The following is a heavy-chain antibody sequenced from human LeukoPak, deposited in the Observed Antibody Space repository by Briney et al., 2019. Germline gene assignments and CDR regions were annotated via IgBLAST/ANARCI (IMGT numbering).Heavy chain of an antibody. V-gene: IGHV1-8*01. CDR3: ARERGYYDSRTVDY. J-gene: IGHJ4*02. Sequence: ASVKVSCKASGYTFTSYDINWVRQATGQGLEWMGWMNPNSGNTGYAQKFQGRVTMTRNTSISTAYMELSSLRSEDTAVYYCARERGYYDSRTVDYWGQGTLVTVSS. CDR2: MNPNSGNT. CDR1: GYTFTSYD. D-gene: IGHD3-22*01.